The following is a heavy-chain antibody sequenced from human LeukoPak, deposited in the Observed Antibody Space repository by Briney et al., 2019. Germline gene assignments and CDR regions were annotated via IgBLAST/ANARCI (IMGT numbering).Heavy chain of an antibody. J-gene: IGHJ4*02. Sequence: GRSLRLSCAASGFTFDDYAMHWVRQAPGKGLEWVSGISWNSGSIGYADSVKGRFTISRDNAKNSLYLQMNSLRAEDTALYYCAKGITHSSTSCYDYWGQGTLVTVSS. CDR2: ISWNSGSI. CDR3: AKGITHSSTSCYDY. V-gene: IGHV3-9*01. CDR1: GFTFDDYA. D-gene: IGHD2-2*01.